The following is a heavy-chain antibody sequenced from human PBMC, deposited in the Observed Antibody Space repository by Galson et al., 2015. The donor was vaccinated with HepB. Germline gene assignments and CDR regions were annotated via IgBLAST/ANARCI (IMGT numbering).Heavy chain of an antibody. Sequence: SLRLSCAASGFTFSSYWMHWVRQAPGKGLVWVSRINSDGSSTSYADSVKGRFTISRDNAKNTLYLQMNSLRAEDTAVYYCAREGGSYYYYYMDVWGKGTTVTVSS. D-gene: IGHD3-16*01. CDR3: AREGGSYYYYYMDV. J-gene: IGHJ6*03. CDR1: GFTFSSYW. CDR2: INSDGSST. V-gene: IGHV3-74*01.